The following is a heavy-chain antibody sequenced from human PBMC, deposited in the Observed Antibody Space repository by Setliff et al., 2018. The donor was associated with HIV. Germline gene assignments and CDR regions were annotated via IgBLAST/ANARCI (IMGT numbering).Heavy chain of an antibody. D-gene: IGHD4-17*01. V-gene: IGHV1-18*01. CDR1: TYTFSSYG. CDR3: ARVIDYGVLYWSYYMDV. Sequence: ASVKVSCKASTYTFSSYGISWVRQAPGQGLEWMGWISADNGDTNYPQKLQGRVTMTTDTSTSTAYMELRSLRSDDTAVYYCARVIDYGVLYWSYYMDVWGKGTTVTVSS. J-gene: IGHJ6*03. CDR2: ISADNGDT.